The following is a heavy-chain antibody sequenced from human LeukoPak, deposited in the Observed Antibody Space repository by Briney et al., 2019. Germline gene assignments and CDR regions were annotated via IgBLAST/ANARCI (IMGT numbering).Heavy chain of an antibody. D-gene: IGHD2-15*01. J-gene: IGHJ6*02. Sequence: GGSLRLSCAASGFTFSSYSMNWVRQAPGKGLEWVSYISSSSSTIYHADSVKGRFTISRDNAKNSLYLQMNSLRAEDTAVYYCARTYCSGGSCYLFSYYYYGMDVWGQGTTVTVSS. V-gene: IGHV3-48*01. CDR2: ISSSSSTI. CDR3: ARTYCSGGSCYLFSYYYYGMDV. CDR1: GFTFSSYS.